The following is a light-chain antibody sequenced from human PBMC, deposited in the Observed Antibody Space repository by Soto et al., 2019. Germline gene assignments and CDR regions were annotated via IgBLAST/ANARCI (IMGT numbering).Light chain of an antibody. CDR3: SSYTSRSTLGV. J-gene: IGLJ2*01. Sequence: QSALTQPASVSGSPGQSITISCTGTNSDIGGYNYVSWYQQHPGKAPKLMIYDVSNRPSGVFYRFSGSKSGNTASLTISGLQAEDEADYYCSSYTSRSTLGVFGGGTKVTVL. CDR2: DVS. CDR1: NSDIGGYNY. V-gene: IGLV2-14*03.